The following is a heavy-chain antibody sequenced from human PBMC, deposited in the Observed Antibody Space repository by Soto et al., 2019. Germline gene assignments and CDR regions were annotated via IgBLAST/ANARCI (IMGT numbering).Heavy chain of an antibody. J-gene: IGHJ5*02. CDR1: GGSINTNNYY. D-gene: IGHD6-6*01. CDR2: VFYNGTT. CDR3: ARLVVVSPVANA. Sequence: LSLTCTVSGGSINTNNYYWGWVRQPPGKGLEWIGSVFYNGTTYYSPSLKSRVTISLATSRTQFSLRLKSVTAADTAVYYCARLVVVSPVANAWGQGTLVTVSS. V-gene: IGHV4-39*01.